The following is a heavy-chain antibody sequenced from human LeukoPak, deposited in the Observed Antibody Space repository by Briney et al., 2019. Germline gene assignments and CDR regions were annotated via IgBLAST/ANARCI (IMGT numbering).Heavy chain of an antibody. CDR3: AKEYYDFWSGYLNFDY. V-gene: IGHV3-30-3*01. J-gene: IGHJ4*02. CDR1: GFTFSSYA. D-gene: IGHD3-3*01. CDR2: ISYDGSNK. Sequence: GRSLRLSCAASGFTFSSYAMHWVRQAPGKGLEWVAVISYDGSNKYYADSVKGRFTISRDNSKNTLYLQMNSLRAEDTAVYYCAKEYYDFWSGYLNFDYWGQGTQVTVSS.